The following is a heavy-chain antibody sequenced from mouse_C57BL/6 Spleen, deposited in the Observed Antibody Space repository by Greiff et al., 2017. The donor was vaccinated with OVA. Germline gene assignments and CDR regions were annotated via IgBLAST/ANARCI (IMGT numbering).Heavy chain of an antibody. CDR1: GYAFSSSW. Sequence: SGPELVKPGASVKISCKASGYAFSSSWMNWVKQRPGKGLEWIGRIYPGDGDTNYNGKFKGKATLTADKSSSTAYMQLSSLTSEDSAVYFCARRESSGYFDYWGQGTTLTVSS. V-gene: IGHV1-82*01. D-gene: IGHD3-2*02. CDR2: IYPGDGDT. J-gene: IGHJ2*01. CDR3: ARRESSGYFDY.